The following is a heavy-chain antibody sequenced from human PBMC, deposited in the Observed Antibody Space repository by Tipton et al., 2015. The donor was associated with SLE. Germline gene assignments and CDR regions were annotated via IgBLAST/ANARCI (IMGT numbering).Heavy chain of an antibody. CDR3: ARGGWKLEI. CDR2: INIDGGTT. CDR1: GFTFHDFG. J-gene: IGHJ4*02. V-gene: IGHV3-20*04. Sequence: SLRLSCAASGFTFHDFGMHWVRQVPGRGLEWVSRINIDGGTTSYVDSVEGRFTISRDNAKNSLYLQMNSLRAEDTAVYYCARGGWKLEIWGQGTLVTVSS. D-gene: IGHD4-23*01.